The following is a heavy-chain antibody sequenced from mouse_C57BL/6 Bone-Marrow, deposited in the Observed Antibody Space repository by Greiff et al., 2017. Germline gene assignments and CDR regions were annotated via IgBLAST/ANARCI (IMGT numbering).Heavy chain of an antibody. CDR3: ARYRKDGQRAMDY. V-gene: IGHV1-81*01. D-gene: IGHD2-3*01. Sequence: VQLQESGAELARPGASVTLSCKASGYTFTSYGISWVKQRTGQGLEWIGEIYPRSGNTYYNEKFKGKATLTADKSSSTAYMELRSLTSEDSAVYFYARYRKDGQRAMDYWGQGTSVTVSS. CDR1: GYTFTSYG. J-gene: IGHJ4*01. CDR2: IYPRSGNT.